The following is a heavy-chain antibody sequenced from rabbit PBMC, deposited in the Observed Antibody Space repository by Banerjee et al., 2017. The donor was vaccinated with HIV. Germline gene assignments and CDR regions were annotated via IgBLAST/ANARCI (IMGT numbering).Heavy chain of an antibody. J-gene: IGHJ6*01. CDR1: GFSFSSSYY. V-gene: IGHV1S40*01. CDR2: INTSSGT. CDR3: ARGSFAGGFNF. D-gene: IGHD5-1*01. Sequence: QSLEESGGGLVQPEGSLTLTCTASGFSFSSSYYMCWVRQAPGKGLEWIGCINTSSGTWYASWVNGRFTISRTTTTVDLKMTSLTAADTATYFCARGSFAGGFNFWGQGTLVTVS.